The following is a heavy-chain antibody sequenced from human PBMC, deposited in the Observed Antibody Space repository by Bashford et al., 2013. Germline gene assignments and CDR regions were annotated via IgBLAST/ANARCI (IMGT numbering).Heavy chain of an antibody. J-gene: IGHJ4*02. CDR3: AIAYNLDNMGYFHFDY. D-gene: IGHD3-22*01. Sequence: WVRQAPGQGLEWMGWINPNPNSGATNYAQKFQGRVTLTRDTSISTAYMELSTLRYDDTAVYYCAIAYNLDNMGYFHFDYWGQGTLVTVSS. V-gene: IGHV1-2*02. CDR2: INPNPNSGAT.